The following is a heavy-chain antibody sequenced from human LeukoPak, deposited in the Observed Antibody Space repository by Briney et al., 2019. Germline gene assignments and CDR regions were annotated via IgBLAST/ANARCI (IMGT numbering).Heavy chain of an antibody. J-gene: IGHJ6*03. Sequence: SETLSLTCTVSGGSISSYYWSWIRQPPGKGLEWIGYIYYSGSTNYNPSLKSRVTISVDTSKNQFSLKLSSVTATDTAVYYCARHLSVWGEYYYYYYMDVRGKGTTVTVSS. V-gene: IGHV4-59*08. CDR2: IYYSGST. CDR3: ARHLSVWGEYYYYYYMDV. D-gene: IGHD3-16*01. CDR1: GGSISSYY.